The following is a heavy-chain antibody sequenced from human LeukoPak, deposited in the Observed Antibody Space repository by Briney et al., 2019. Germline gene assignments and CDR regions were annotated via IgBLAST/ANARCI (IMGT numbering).Heavy chain of an antibody. V-gene: IGHV3-74*01. CDR1: GLTFSSYW. Sequence: PGGSLRLSCAASGLTFSSYWMHWVRQAPGKGLVWVSRINSDGSSTSYADSVKGRFTISRDNAKNTLYLQMNSLRAEDTAVYYCARVLKWWSPVDYWGQGTLVTVSS. D-gene: IGHD2-15*01. J-gene: IGHJ4*02. CDR2: INSDGSST. CDR3: ARVLKWWSPVDY.